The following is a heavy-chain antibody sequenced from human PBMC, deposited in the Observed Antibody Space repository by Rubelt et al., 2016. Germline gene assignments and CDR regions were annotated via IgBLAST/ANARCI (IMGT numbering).Heavy chain of an antibody. Sequence: QVQLQQWGAGLLKPSETLSLTCAVYGGSFSGYYWSWIRQPPGKGLEWIGEINHSGSTNYNPSLKSRVTISVDTSKNQFSLKLSSVTAADTAVYYCARPYCSSTSCYKSPLEYMDVWGKGTTGTVSS. CDR3: ARPYCSSTSCYKSPLEYMDV. CDR2: INHSGST. V-gene: IGHV4-34*01. D-gene: IGHD2-2*01. CDR1: GGSFSGYY. J-gene: IGHJ6*03.